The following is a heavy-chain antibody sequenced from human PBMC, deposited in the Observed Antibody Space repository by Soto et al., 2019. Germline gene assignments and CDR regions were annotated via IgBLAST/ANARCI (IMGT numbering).Heavy chain of an antibody. D-gene: IGHD1-7*01. J-gene: IGHJ4*02. CDR1: GGSVTINNW. CDR3: ASRDPGTSVDY. Sequence: PSETLSLTCAVSGGSVTINNWGTWVRQPPGQGLEWIGEIYRTGSTNYNPSLKSRVTISLDKSENQFSLKVTSLTAADTAVYYCASRDPGTSVDYWGQGTLVNVSS. V-gene: IGHV4-4*02. CDR2: IYRTGST.